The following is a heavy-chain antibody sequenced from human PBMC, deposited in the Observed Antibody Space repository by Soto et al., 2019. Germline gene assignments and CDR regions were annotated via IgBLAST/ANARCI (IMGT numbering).Heavy chain of an antibody. D-gene: IGHD2-15*01. CDR2: ISYDGSNK. Sequence: GGSLRLSCAASGFTFSSYGMHWVRQAPGKGLEWVAVISYDGSNKYYADSVKGRFTISRDNSKNTLYLQMNSLRAEDTAVYYCANLDGDYCSGGSCQTFFDYWGQGTLVTVSS. V-gene: IGHV3-30*18. J-gene: IGHJ4*02. CDR3: ANLDGDYCSGGSCQTFFDY. CDR1: GFTFSSYG.